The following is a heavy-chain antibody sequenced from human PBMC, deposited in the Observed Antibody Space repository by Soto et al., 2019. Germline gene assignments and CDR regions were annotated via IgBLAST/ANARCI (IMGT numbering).Heavy chain of an antibody. CDR3: ARGGVAAIDAFDI. D-gene: IGHD2-21*02. Sequence: ASVKVSCKAAGYTFTGDGSSCRRQAPGQGFEWMGRISANLGITNYAQKLQGRVTITADKSTSTAYMELSSLRSEDTAVYYCARGGVAAIDAFDIWGQGTMVTVSS. J-gene: IGHJ3*02. V-gene: IGHV1-18*01. CDR1: GYTFTGDG. CDR2: ISANLGIT.